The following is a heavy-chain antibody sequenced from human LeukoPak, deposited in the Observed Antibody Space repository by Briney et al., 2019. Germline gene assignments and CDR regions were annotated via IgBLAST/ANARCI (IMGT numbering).Heavy chain of an antibody. CDR2: ISGSASTT. CDR1: GFTFSDYA. CDR3: ARRVGATGFDY. V-gene: IGHV3-23*01. J-gene: IGHJ4*02. D-gene: IGHD1-26*01. Sequence: GGSLRLSCAASGFTFSDYAVSWVRQAPGKGLEWDSGISGSASTTSYADSVKGRFTISRDNSKNTLYLQMNSLRAEDTAVYYCARRVGATGFDYWGQGTLVTVSS.